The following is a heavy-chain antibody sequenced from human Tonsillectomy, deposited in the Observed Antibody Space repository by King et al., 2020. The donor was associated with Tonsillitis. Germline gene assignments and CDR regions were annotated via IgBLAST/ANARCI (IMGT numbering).Heavy chain of an antibody. CDR3: AKDKVATMPRDAFDF. V-gene: IGHV3-23*04. CDR1: GFLFSKYA. CDR2: ISGSGGST. J-gene: IGHJ3*01. Sequence: QLVESGGGLVQPGGSLRLSCSASGFLFSKYAMSWVRQAPGKGLEWVSGISGSGGSTYSADCVKGRFTISRDNSKNRLYLQMNSLRAEDTAVYYCAKDKVATMPRDAFDFWGQGTMVTVSS. D-gene: IGHD5-12*01.